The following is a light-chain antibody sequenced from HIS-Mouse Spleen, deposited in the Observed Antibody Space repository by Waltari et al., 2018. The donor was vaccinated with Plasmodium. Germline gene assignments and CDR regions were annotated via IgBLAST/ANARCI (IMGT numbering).Light chain of an antibody. CDR3: CSYAGSSTFVV. Sequence: QSALTQPASVSGSPGQSITISCTGTSSDVGSYNLFLLYQQHPGKAPKLMIYEGSKRPSGVSNRFSGSKSGNTASLTISGLQAEDEADYYCCSYAGSSTFVVFGGGTKLTVL. V-gene: IGLV2-23*03. J-gene: IGLJ2*01. CDR1: SSDVGSYNL. CDR2: EGS.